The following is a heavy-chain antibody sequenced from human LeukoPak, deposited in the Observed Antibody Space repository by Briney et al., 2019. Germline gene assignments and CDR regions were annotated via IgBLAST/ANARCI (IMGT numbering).Heavy chain of an antibody. J-gene: IGHJ4*02. V-gene: IGHV1-2*02. CDR2: INPNSGGT. Sequence: GASVKVSCKASGYTFTGYYMHWVRQAPGQGLEWMGWINPNSGGTNHAQKFQGRVTMTRDTSISTAYMELSRLRSDDTAVYYCAIPSYSGSYFGYWGQGTLVTVSS. CDR1: GYTFTGYY. D-gene: IGHD1-26*01. CDR3: AIPSYSGSYFGY.